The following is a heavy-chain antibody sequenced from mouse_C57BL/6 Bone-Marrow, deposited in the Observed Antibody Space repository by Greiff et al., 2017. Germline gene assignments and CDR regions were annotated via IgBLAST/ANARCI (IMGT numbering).Heavy chain of an antibody. CDR2: ISSGGDYI. D-gene: IGHD4-1*01. Sequence: EVNVVESGAGLVKPGGSLKLSCAASGFTFSSYAMSWVRQTPEKRLEWVAYISSGGDYIYYADTVKGRFTISRDNARNTLYLQMSSLKSEDTAMYYCTRDKRVTGCYAMDYWGQGTSVTVSS. V-gene: IGHV5-9-1*02. J-gene: IGHJ4*01. CDR1: GFTFSSYA. CDR3: TRDKRVTGCYAMDY.